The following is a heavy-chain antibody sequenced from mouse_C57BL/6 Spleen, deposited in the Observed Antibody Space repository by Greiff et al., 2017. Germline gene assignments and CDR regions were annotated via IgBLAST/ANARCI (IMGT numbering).Heavy chain of an antibody. Sequence: VQLQQPGAELVRPGSSVKLSCKASGYTFTSYWMHWVKQRPIQGLEWIGNIDPSDSETHYNQKFKDKATLTVDKSSSTAYMQLSSLTSEDSAVYYGARSGVSAWFAYWGKGTLVTVSA. V-gene: IGHV1-52*01. CDR3: ARSGVSAWFAY. J-gene: IGHJ3*01. CDR1: GYTFTSYW. CDR2: IDPSDSET. D-gene: IGHD3-2*02.